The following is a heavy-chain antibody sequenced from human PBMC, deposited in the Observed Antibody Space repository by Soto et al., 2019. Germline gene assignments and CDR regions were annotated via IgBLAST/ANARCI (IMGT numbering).Heavy chain of an antibody. J-gene: IGHJ3*01. V-gene: IGHV1-46*01. D-gene: IGHD3-22*01. CDR2: INPSCGST. CDR1: GYTFTSYY. CDR3: ARERDSSHSHAFDV. Sequence: ASVKVSCKASGYTFTSYYIHWVRQAPLQVLEWMVIINPSCGSTSYEKKFQGRVTMTRDTSTSTVYMELSSLRSEDTAVYYCARERDSSHSHAFDVWGQGTMVTFSS.